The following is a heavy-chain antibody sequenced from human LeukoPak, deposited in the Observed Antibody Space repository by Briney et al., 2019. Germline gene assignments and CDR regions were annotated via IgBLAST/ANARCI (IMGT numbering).Heavy chain of an antibody. CDR2: ISYDGSNK. CDR3: AKDLYTATITLSFDY. V-gene: IGHV3-30*18. Sequence: GRSLRLSCAASGFTFSSYGMHWVRQAPDKGLEWVAVISYDGSNKYYADSVKGRFTISRDNSKNTLYLQMNSLRAEDTAVYYCAKDLYTATITLSFDYWGQGTLVTVSS. J-gene: IGHJ4*02. CDR1: GFTFSSYG. D-gene: IGHD5-12*01.